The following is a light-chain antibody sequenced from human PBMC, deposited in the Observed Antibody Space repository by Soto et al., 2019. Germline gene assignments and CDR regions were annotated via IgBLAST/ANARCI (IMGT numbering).Light chain of an antibody. J-gene: IGKJ4*01. CDR2: GAS. Sequence: DIQLTQSPAFLSASVGDRVTITCRASQGISSFLAWFQQKPGKAPKLLIYGASTLQSGVPSRFSGSGSGTEFTLTISSLQPEDFATDYCQQLNSYPQTFGGGSKVEIK. CDR3: QQLNSYPQT. V-gene: IGKV1-9*01. CDR1: QGISSF.